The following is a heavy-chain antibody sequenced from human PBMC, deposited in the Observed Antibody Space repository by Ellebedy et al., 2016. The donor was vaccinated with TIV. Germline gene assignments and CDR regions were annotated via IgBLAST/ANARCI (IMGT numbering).Heavy chain of an antibody. J-gene: IGHJ6*02. D-gene: IGHD3-16*01. V-gene: IGHV4-59*01. Sequence: MPSETLSLTCTVSGGSISSYYWSWIRQPPGKGLEWIGYIYYSGRTNYNPSLKSRVTISVDTSKNQFSLKLSSVTAADTAVYYCARFVDLRGGMDVWGQGTTVTVSS. CDR1: GGSISSYY. CDR2: IYYSGRT. CDR3: ARFVDLRGGMDV.